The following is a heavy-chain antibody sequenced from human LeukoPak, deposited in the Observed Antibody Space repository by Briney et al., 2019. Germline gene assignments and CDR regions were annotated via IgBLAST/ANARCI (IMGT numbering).Heavy chain of an antibody. CDR1: GGPISSYY. J-gene: IGHJ4*02. D-gene: IGHD3-10*01. CDR2: IYYSGST. CDR3: ARVGRYYYGSGSPKGTFDY. V-gene: IGHV4-59*01. Sequence: SETLSLTCTVSGGPISSYYWSWIRQPPGKGLEWIGYIYYSGSTNYNPSLKSRVTISVDTSKNQFSLKLSSVTAADTAVYYCARVGRYYYGSGSPKGTFDYWGQGTLVTVSS.